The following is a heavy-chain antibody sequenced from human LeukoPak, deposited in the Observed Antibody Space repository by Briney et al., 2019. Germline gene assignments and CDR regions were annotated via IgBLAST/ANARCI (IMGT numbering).Heavy chain of an antibody. CDR2: MYYSGSI. V-gene: IGHV4-61*08. CDR1: GGSISSGDYY. D-gene: IGHD6-13*01. CDR3: ARDQVPAAGTGGVGY. Sequence: SETLSLTCTVSGGSISSGDYYWSWIRQPPGKGLEWIGYMYYSGSITYNPSLKSRVTISVDTSKNQFSLKLTSVTAADTAVYYCARDQVPAAGTGGVGYWGQGTLVTVSS. J-gene: IGHJ4*02.